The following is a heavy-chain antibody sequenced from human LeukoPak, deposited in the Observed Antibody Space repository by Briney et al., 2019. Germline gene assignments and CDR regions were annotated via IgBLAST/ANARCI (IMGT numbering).Heavy chain of an antibody. V-gene: IGHV1-46*01. CDR2: INPSDGST. CDR3: AKEAGAFDY. Sequence: ASLKVSCKASGFTFTSNYMDWVRQTPGQGLEWMGVINPSDGSTTYAQKFQGRVTLTRDTSTTTVHMELSSLTSEATAVYYCAKEAGAFDYWGQGALVTVSS. J-gene: IGHJ4*02. D-gene: IGHD1-26*01. CDR1: GFTFTSNY.